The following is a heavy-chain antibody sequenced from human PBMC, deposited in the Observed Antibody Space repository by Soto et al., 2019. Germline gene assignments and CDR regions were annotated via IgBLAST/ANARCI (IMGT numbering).Heavy chain of an antibody. V-gene: IGHV3-7*01. Sequence: GGSLRLSCAASGFTFSSYWMSWVRQAPGKGLEWVANIKQDGSEKYYVDSVKGRFTISRDNAKNSLYLQMNSLRAEDTAVYYCARDQSDWYYYYYMDVWGKGTTVTVSS. CDR2: IKQDGSEK. CDR3: ARDQSDWYYYYYMDV. D-gene: IGHD3-9*01. J-gene: IGHJ6*03. CDR1: GFTFSSYW.